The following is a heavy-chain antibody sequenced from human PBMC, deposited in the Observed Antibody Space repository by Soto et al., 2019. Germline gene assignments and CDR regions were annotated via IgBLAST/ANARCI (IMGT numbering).Heavy chain of an antibody. J-gene: IGHJ4*02. Sequence: PSETLSLTCTVSGGSISSSSYYWGWIRQPPGKGLEWIGSIYYSGSTYYNPSLKSRVTISVDTSKNQFSLKLSSVTAADTAVYYCASHYVDKAMVPDVYFDYWGQGTLVTVSS. CDR1: GGSISSSSYY. V-gene: IGHV4-39*01. CDR2: IYYSGST. CDR3: ASHYVDKAMVPDVYFDY. D-gene: IGHD5-18*01.